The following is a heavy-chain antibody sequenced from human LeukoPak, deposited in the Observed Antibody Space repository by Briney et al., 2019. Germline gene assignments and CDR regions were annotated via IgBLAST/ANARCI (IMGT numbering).Heavy chain of an antibody. CDR2: IYYSGST. CDR1: GGSISSYY. Sequence: SETLSLTCTVSGGSISSYYWSWIRQPPGKGLEWIGYIYYSGSTNYNPSLKSRVTISVDTSKNQFSLKLSSVTTADTAVYYCARVPDDFWSGYYIFDYWGQGTLVTVSS. V-gene: IGHV4-59*01. CDR3: ARVPDDFWSGYYIFDY. D-gene: IGHD3-3*01. J-gene: IGHJ4*02.